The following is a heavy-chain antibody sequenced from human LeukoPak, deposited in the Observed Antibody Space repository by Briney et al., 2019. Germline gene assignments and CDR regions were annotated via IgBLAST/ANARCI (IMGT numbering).Heavy chain of an antibody. CDR2: IWSDGSNK. V-gene: IGHV3-33*08. J-gene: IGHJ4*02. CDR1: GFIFDDYA. Sequence: GGSLRLSCAASGFIFDDYAMSWVRQAPGKGLEWLAVIWSDGSNKFYGDAVKGRFTIDRDDSQKTVYLQMNSLRVEDTATYYCARDAQRGFDYSNSLKYWGQGSLVTVSS. D-gene: IGHD4-11*01. CDR3: ARDAQRGFDYSNSLKY.